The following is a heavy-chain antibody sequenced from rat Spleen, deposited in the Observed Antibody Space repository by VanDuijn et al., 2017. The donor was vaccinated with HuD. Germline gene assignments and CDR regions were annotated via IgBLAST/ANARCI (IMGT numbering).Heavy chain of an antibody. Sequence: EVQLVESGGGLVQPGRSLKLSCAASGFTFSDYNMAWVRQAPKKGLEWVASISYDGTNTYYRDSVKGRFTISRDNAKSTLYLQMDSLRSEDTATYYCARDYDSYIRYWFFDFWGQGVMVTVSS. CDR1: GFTFSDYN. CDR3: ARDYDSYIRYWFFDF. D-gene: IGHD1-2*01. J-gene: IGHJ1*01. V-gene: IGHV5-7*01. CDR2: ISYDGTNT.